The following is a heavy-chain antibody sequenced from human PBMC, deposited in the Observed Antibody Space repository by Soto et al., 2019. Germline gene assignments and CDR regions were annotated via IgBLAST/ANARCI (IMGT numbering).Heavy chain of an antibody. D-gene: IGHD6-19*01. CDR3: AKDVGSSGWYDGFDS. J-gene: IGHJ4*02. V-gene: IGHV3-9*01. CDR1: GFSFGDYA. Sequence: EVQLVESGGGLVQPGRSLRLSCAASGFSFGDYAMQWVRQVPGKGLEWVSSISWNGESIGYADSVKGRFTISRDNGKKSVYLQMNSLRGEDTASYYCAKDVGSSGWYDGFDSWGQGTLVTVS. CDR2: ISWNGESI.